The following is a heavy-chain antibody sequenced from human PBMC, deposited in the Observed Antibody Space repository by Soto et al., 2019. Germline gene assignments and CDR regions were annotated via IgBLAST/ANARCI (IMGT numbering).Heavy chain of an antibody. CDR2: IHPSGQPI. CDR3: DRRASP. Sequence: GWSLRLSCAASGFTFSTSEMYWVRQAPGKGLEWVSYIHPSGQPIFYADSVKGRFTISRDNAKNSLYLQMSSLRAEDSAVYYCDRRASPWGEGTTVTVSP. D-gene: IGHD1-26*01. V-gene: IGHV3-48*03. CDR1: GFTFSTSE. J-gene: IGHJ6*04.